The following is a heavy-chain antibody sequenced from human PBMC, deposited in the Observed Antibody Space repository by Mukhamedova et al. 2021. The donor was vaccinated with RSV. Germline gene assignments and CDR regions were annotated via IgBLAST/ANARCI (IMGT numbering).Heavy chain of an antibody. V-gene: IGHV3-23*01. CDR2: ISGSGGST. J-gene: IGHJ3*02. Sequence: VSAISGSGGSTYYADSVKGRFTISRDNSKNTLYLQMNSLRAEDTAVYYCAKDRGRFDDYDSSGYLDTLGAPAFDIWGQGTMVTVS. D-gene: IGHD3-22*01. CDR3: AKDRGRFDDYDSSGYLDTLGAPAFDI.